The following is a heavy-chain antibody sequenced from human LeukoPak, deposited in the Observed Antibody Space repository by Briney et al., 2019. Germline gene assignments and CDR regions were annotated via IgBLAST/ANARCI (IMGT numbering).Heavy chain of an antibody. CDR3: ARSEVGVAGPLDI. D-gene: IGHD1-26*01. Sequence: GGSLRLSCAASGFSFSYYFMPWIRQAPGKRLEWVSYINSGGNSIYYADSVKGRFTISRDSAKSSLYLQMSSLRAEDTAVYYCARSEVGVAGPLDIWGQRTMVIVSS. CDR1: GFSFSYYF. V-gene: IGHV3-11*04. J-gene: IGHJ3*02. CDR2: INSGGNSI.